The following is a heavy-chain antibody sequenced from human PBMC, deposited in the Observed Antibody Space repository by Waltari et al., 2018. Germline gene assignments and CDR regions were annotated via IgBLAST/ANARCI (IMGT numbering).Heavy chain of an antibody. CDR1: GFTFSSYE. CDR2: ISSSGSTI. V-gene: IGHV3-48*03. CDR3: ARADSSGYYYYYYGMDV. J-gene: IGHJ6*02. Sequence: EVQLVESGGGLVQPGGSLRLSCAASGFTFSSYEMNWVRQAPGKGLEWVSYISSSGSTIYYADSVKGRFTISRDNAKNSLYLQMNSLRAEDTAVYYCARADSSGYYYYYYGMDVWGQGTTVTVSS. D-gene: IGHD3-22*01.